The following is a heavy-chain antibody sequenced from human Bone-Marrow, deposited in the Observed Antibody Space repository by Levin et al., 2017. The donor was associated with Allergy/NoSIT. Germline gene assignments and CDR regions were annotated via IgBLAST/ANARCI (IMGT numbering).Heavy chain of an antibody. Sequence: GESLKISCAASGFSVSSNYMDWVRQAPGKGLEWVSVIYPGGNTDYADSVKGRFTISRGNSQNTLYLQMNSLRVEDTAVYYCAAYYDTSGPLRGWGQGTLVTVSS. V-gene: IGHV3-53*01. D-gene: IGHD3-22*01. J-gene: IGHJ4*02. CDR1: GFSVSSNY. CDR2: IYPGGNT. CDR3: AAYYDTSGPLRG.